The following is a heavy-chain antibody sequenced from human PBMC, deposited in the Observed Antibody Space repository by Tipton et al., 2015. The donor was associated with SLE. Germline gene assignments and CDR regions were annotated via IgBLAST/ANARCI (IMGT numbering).Heavy chain of an antibody. D-gene: IGHD1-26*01. V-gene: IGHV4-4*07. CDR1: GDSINGYY. CDR3: ARDGMGATGDDAFVI. CDR2: IYSCGVT. J-gene: IGHJ3*02. Sequence: TLSLTCTVSGDSINGYYWCWIWHAAGQGREWVGRIYSCGVTHYTSSLKSRVTMSVDTGQNHFSLTLSSVTAADTAVYFCARDGMGATGDDAFVIWGQGTMVTVSS.